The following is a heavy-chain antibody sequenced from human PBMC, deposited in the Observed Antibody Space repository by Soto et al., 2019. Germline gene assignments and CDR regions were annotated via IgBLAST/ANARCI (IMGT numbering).Heavy chain of an antibody. CDR2: INPANGDT. CDR1: GYTFTSFP. J-gene: IGHJ4*02. V-gene: IGHV1-3*01. D-gene: IGHD3-10*01. CDR3: ARKDYYGAGSYHFDS. Sequence: QVHLVQSGAEVKKPGASVRVSCQASGYTFTSFPIHWVRQAPGQRLEWMGWINPANGDTGYSQKFQGRFTITRDTSAITASMEVNRLTSEDTAVYFCARKDYYGAGSYHFDSWGQGTLVIVSS.